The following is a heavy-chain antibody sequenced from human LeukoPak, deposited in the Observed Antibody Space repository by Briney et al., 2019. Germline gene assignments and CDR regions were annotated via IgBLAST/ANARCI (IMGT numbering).Heavy chain of an antibody. CDR2: ISYDGSDK. V-gene: IGHV3-30*04. CDR1: GFTFSLYT. CDR3: ARGFGFDCYYMDV. D-gene: IGHD3-10*01. Sequence: GGSLRLSCAASGFTFSLYTMHWVRQAPGKGLEWVAVISYDGSDKYYADSVKGRFTISRDNAKNSLYLQMNSLRAEDTAVYYCARGFGFDCYYMDVWGKGTTVTVSS. J-gene: IGHJ6*03.